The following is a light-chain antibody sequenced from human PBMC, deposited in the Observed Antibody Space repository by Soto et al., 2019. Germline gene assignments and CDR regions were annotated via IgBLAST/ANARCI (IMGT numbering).Light chain of an antibody. CDR1: QSISSW. CDR2: DAS. V-gene: IGKV1-5*01. J-gene: IGKJ2*01. Sequence: DIQMTQSTSTLSASVGDRVTITCRASQSISSWLAWYQQKPGKAPKLLIYDASSSESGVPSRFSGSGSGTDFTLTISSLQPVDFATYYCQQYNSYLYTFGQGTKLEIK. CDR3: QQYNSYLYT.